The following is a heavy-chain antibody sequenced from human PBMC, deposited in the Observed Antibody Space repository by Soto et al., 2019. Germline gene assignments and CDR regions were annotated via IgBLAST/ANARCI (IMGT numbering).Heavy chain of an antibody. D-gene: IGHD2-2*01. Sequence: QVQLQESGPGLVKPSGTLSLTCTVSNGSISTYYWSWIRQPPGKGLEWIGYIYYSGTSNSNPSLKSRVTILVDTAKHQFSLKLSSVSTADTAVYFCARGLLPAATYFDSWGQGTLVTVSS. V-gene: IGHV4-59*01. J-gene: IGHJ4*02. CDR1: NGSISTYY. CDR2: IYYSGTS. CDR3: ARGLLPAATYFDS.